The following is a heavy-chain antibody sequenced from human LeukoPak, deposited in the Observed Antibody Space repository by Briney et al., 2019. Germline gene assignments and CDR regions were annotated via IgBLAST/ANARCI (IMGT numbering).Heavy chain of an antibody. Sequence: PGGSLRLSCAASGFTFSSYEMNWVRQAPGKGVEWVSYISSSGSTIYYADSVKGRSTLSRDNAKNSLYLQMNSLRAEDTAVYYCARSFLKYYYDSSGLFDYWGQGTLVTVSS. D-gene: IGHD3-22*01. J-gene: IGHJ4*02. CDR1: GFTFSSYE. V-gene: IGHV3-48*03. CDR3: ARSFLKYYYDSSGLFDY. CDR2: ISSSGSTI.